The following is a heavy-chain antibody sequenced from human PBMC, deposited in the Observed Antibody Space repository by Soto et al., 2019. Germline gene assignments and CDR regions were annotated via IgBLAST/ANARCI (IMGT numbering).Heavy chain of an antibody. Sequence: QIQLLQSGAEVKKPGASVKVTCKASGYTFRNFGISWVRPAPGQGLEWMGWISAYNANANYAQKFQGRLTMTADTSTSTAYMELRSLRSDDTAVYYCARENSYFNYWGQGTLFTVSS. CDR1: GYTFRNFG. CDR2: ISAYNANA. V-gene: IGHV1-18*01. CDR3: ARENSYFNY. J-gene: IGHJ4*02.